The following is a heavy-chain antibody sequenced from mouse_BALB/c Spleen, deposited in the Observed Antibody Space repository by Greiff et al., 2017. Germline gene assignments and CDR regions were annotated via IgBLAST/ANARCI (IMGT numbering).Heavy chain of an antibody. J-gene: IGHJ4*01. CDR1: GFNIKDTY. CDR3: ARLPSRGYYAMDY. Sequence: EVQLQQSGAELVKPGASVKLSCTASGFNIKDTYMHWVKQRPEQGLEWIGRIDPANGNTKYDPKFQGKATITADTSSNTAYLQLSSLTSEDTAVYYCARLPSRGYYAMDYWGQGTSVTVSS. CDR2: IDPANGNT. V-gene: IGHV14-3*02.